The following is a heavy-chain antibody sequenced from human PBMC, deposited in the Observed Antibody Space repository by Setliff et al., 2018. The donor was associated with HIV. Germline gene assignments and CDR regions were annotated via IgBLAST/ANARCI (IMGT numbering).Heavy chain of an antibody. CDR3: AGSRGYFVKAD. CDR2: ISSSSSYR. J-gene: IGHJ4*02. CDR1: GFTFSNYN. V-gene: IGHV3-21*01. D-gene: IGHD3-22*01. Sequence: GGSLRLSCAASGFTFSNYNMNWVRQAPGKGLEWVSSISSSSSYRYYANSVKGRFTISRDNAKNSLYLQMNSLRGEDTAVYYCAGSRGYFVKADWGQGTLVTVSS.